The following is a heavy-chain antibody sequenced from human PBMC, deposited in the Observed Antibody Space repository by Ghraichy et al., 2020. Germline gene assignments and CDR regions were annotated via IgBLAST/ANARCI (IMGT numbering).Heavy chain of an antibody. V-gene: IGHV4-30-4*01. CDR3: ARGSISSYGDY. D-gene: IGHD6-13*01. J-gene: IGHJ4*02. CDR2: IYYSGST. Sequence: SETLSLTCTVSGGSISSGDYYWSWIRQPPGKGLEWIGYIYYSGSTYYNPSLKSRVTISVDTSKNQFSLKLSSVTAADTAVYYCARGSISSYGDYWGQGTLVTVSS. CDR1: GGSISSGDYY.